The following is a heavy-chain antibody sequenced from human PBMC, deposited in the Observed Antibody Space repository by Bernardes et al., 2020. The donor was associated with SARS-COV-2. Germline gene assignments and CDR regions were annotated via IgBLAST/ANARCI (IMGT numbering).Heavy chain of an antibody. J-gene: IGHJ4*02. D-gene: IGHD3-22*01. CDR3: ATEHYFDSNGYYFPNPFDC. CDR1: EYIFTAYY. Sequence: ASVKVSCKASEYIFTAYYIHWVRQAPGQGLEWMGWINPNSGATNFAQKFQGRVTMTRDTSISTAYMELSRLRSDDTAVYYCATEHYFDSNGYYFPNPFDCWGQGTLVTVSP. V-gene: IGHV1-2*02. CDR2: INPNSGAT.